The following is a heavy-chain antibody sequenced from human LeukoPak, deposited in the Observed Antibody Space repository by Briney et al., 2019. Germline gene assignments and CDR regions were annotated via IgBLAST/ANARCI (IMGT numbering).Heavy chain of an antibody. Sequence: SETLSLTCTVSGGSISSNNYYWGYIRQPPGRGLEWFGSIYYSGSTYYNPSLKSRVTISVDTSKNQFPLKLSSVTAADTAVYYCARVESGAMDYYYYMDVWGKGTTVTVSS. D-gene: IGHD5-24*01. CDR1: GGSISSNNYY. CDR2: IYYSGST. J-gene: IGHJ6*03. CDR3: ARVESGAMDYYYYMDV. V-gene: IGHV4-39*06.